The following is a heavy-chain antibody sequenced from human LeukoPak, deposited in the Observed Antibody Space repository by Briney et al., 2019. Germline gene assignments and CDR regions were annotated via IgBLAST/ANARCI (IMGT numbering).Heavy chain of an antibody. CDR1: GGSISSSSYY. Sequence: SETLSLTCTVSGGSISSSSYYWGWIRQPPGKGLEWIGSIYYSGSTYYNPSLKSRVTISVDTSKNQFSPKLSSVTAADTAVYYCARLRIVGATTIDYWGQGTLVTVSS. J-gene: IGHJ4*02. D-gene: IGHD1-26*01. CDR2: IYYSGST. V-gene: IGHV4-39*01. CDR3: ARLRIVGATTIDY.